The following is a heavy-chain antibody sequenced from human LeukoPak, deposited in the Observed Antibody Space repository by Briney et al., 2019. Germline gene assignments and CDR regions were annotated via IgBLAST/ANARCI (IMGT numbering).Heavy chain of an antibody. CDR2: IWPDGSYK. D-gene: IGHD3-16*01. V-gene: IGHV3-33*08. CDR1: GFTVSSNY. J-gene: IGHJ4*02. Sequence: PGGSLRLSCAVSGFTVSSNYMSWVRQAPGKGLEWVAAIWPDGSYKYYADSVKGRFTISRDNSKNTVYLQMNTLRDEDTAVYYCARAVGPFDYWGQGTLVTVSS. CDR3: ARAVGPFDY.